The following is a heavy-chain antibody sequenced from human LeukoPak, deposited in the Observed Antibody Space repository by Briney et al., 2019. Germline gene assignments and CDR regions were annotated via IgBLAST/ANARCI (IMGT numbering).Heavy chain of an antibody. V-gene: IGHV4-4*07. D-gene: IGHD2/OR15-2a*01. CDR1: GGSISDHY. CDR2: INTSGST. Sequence: SETLSLTCTVSGGSISDHYLAWIRQPAGKALEWIGRINTSGSTRYNPSLQSRVTLSMDSSNSQFSLHLTSVTAADTAVYYCARGLSHVYDFNWFDPWGQGILVTVSS. CDR3: ARGLSHVYDFNWFDP. J-gene: IGHJ5*02.